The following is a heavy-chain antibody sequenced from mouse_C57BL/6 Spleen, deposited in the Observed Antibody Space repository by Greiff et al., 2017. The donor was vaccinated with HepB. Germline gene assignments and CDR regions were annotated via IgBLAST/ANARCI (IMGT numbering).Heavy chain of an antibody. Sequence: QVQLKQSGAELAKPGASVKLSCKASGYTFTSYWMHWVKQRPGQGLEWIGYINPSSGYTKYNQKFKDKATLTADKSSSTAYMQLSSLTYEDSAVYYCARERYDGYYAMDYWGQGTSVTVSS. V-gene: IGHV1-7*01. D-gene: IGHD2-3*01. J-gene: IGHJ4*01. CDR3: ARERYDGYYAMDY. CDR1: GYTFTSYW. CDR2: INPSSGYT.